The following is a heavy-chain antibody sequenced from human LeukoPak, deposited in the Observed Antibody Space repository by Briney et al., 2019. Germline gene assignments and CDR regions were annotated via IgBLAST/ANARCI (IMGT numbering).Heavy chain of an antibody. CDR3: ARGDTDWDIVATIRLVVSAFDI. D-gene: IGHD5-12*01. V-gene: IGHV4-39*01. J-gene: IGHJ3*02. CDR2: IYYSGST. Sequence: KTSETLSLTCTVSGGSISSYYWGWIRQPPGKGLEWIGSIYYSGSTYYNPSLKSRVTISVDTSKNQFSLKLSSVTAADTAVYYCARGDTDWDIVATIRLVVSAFDIWGQGTMVTVSS. CDR1: GGSISSYY.